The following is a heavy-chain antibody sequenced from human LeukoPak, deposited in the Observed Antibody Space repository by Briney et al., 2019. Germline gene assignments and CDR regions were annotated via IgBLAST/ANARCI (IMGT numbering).Heavy chain of an antibody. D-gene: IGHD2-15*01. V-gene: IGHV3-23*01. CDR3: AKAPVTSCRGAFCYPFDY. CDR1: GFNFNDYG. CDR2: MSSSDDGR. Sequence: GGSLRLSCRVSGFNFNDYGMSWVRQAPGKGLEWVSAMSSSDDGRYYAASVRGRFTISRDTSRSTLYLQMNSLRAEDAAVYYCAKAPVTSCRGAFCYPFDYWGQGTLVTVSS. J-gene: IGHJ4*02.